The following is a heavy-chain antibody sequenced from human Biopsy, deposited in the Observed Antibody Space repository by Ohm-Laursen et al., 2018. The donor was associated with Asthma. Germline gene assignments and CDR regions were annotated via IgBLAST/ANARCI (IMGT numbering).Heavy chain of an antibody. V-gene: IGHV3-33*01. J-gene: IGHJ4*02. CDR1: GFTFGSYG. CDR3: GRERSYMVDY. Sequence: SLRLSCAASGFTFGSYGLHWVRQAPGKGLEGVADIWFDGSNKHYADSVKGRFTISRDNSKNTLYLQMNSLRAEDTALYYCGRERSYMVDYWGQGTLVTVSS. CDR2: IWFDGSNK. D-gene: IGHD3-10*01.